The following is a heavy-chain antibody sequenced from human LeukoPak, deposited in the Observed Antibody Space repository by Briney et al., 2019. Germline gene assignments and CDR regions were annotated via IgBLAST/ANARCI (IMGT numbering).Heavy chain of an antibody. D-gene: IGHD6-13*01. CDR3: ARDGKQQLGFDY. Sequence: ASVKVSCKAPGYTFTSYGISWVRQAPGQGLEWMGWISAYNGKTNHAQNFQGRVTMTTDTSTSTAYMEPRSLRSDDTAVYYCARDGKQQLGFDYWGQGTLVTVSS. V-gene: IGHV1-18*01. J-gene: IGHJ4*02. CDR2: ISAYNGKT. CDR1: GYTFTSYG.